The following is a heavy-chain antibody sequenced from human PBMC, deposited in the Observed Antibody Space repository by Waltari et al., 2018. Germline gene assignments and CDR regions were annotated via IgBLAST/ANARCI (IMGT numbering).Heavy chain of an antibody. D-gene: IGHD6-19*01. J-gene: IGHJ3*02. CDR3: ARAEMAGTDACDI. Sequence: EVQLVEPGGGLVQPGGSLRLSCAASGFTFSSYDLHWVRQATGKGLEGDSAIGTAGDTYKPGSVKGQFTITRENAKNSLYLQMNSLRAGDTAVYYCARAEMAGTDACDIWGQGTMVTVAS. CDR2: IGTAGDT. V-gene: IGHV3-13*01. CDR1: GFTFSSYD.